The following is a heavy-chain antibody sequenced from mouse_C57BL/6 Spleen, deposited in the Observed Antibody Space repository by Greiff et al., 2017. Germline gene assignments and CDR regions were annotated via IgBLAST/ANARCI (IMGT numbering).Heavy chain of an antibody. CDR3: ARLWVRRGDY. CDR2: INPNNGGT. J-gene: IGHJ4*01. CDR1: GYTFTDYY. D-gene: IGHD2-14*01. V-gene: IGHV1-26*01. Sequence: VQLQQSGPELVKPGASVKISCKASGYTFTDYYMNWVKQSHGKSLEWIGDINPNNGGTSYNQKFKGKATLTVDKSSSTAYMELRSLTSEDSAVYYCARLWVRRGDYWGQGTSVTVSS.